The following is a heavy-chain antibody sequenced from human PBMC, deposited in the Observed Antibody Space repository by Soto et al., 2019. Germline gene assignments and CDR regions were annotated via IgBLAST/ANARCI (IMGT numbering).Heavy chain of an antibody. CDR3: AMAASGMSGSNYVACFDI. CDR1: GNTVPNYS. CDR2: INGGNGNT. V-gene: IGHV1-3*01. D-gene: IGHD1-26*01. J-gene: IGHJ4*02. Sequence: KFPCKAAGNTVPNYSIHCVLQDTQQRLERMGWINGGNGNTYYSPPFQGRVTFTRDTSANTVYMKLSSLTSADTAVYYCAMAASGMSGSNYVACFDIWGQGALVTVSS.